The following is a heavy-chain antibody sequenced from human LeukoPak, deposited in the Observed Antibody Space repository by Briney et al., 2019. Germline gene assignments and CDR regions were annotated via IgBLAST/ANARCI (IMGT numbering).Heavy chain of an antibody. Sequence: PSETLSLTCTVSGGSISSYYWSWIRQPPGKGLEWIGYIYYSGSTNYNPSLKSRVTISVDTSKNQFSLKLSSVTAADTAVYYCARDTAMVYYFDYWGQGTLVTVSS. CDR1: GGSISSYY. CDR3: ARDTAMVYYFDY. D-gene: IGHD5-18*01. V-gene: IGHV4-59*08. CDR2: IYYSGST. J-gene: IGHJ4*02.